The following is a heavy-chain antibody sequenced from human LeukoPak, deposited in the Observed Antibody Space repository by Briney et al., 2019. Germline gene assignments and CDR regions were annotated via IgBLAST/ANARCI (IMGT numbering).Heavy chain of an antibody. CDR1: GGSISSYY. Sequence: PSETLSLTCTVSGGSISSYYWSWIRQPPGKGLEWIGYIYYSGSTNYNPSLKSRVTISVDTSKNQFSLKLSSVTAADTAVYYCARGVPDYYDSSGYYYDYWGQGTLVTVSS. J-gene: IGHJ4*02. CDR3: ARGVPDYYDSSGYYYDY. D-gene: IGHD3-22*01. V-gene: IGHV4-59*01. CDR2: IYYSGST.